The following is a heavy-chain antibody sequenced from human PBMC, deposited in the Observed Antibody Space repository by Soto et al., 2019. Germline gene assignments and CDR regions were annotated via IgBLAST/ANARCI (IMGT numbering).Heavy chain of an antibody. V-gene: IGHV3-15*01. D-gene: IGHD1-7*01. CDR2: IKSKTDGGTT. J-gene: IGHJ3*02. CDR3: TTLGTGTTEVNDAFDI. Sequence: GGSLRLSCAASGFTFSNAWMSWVRQAPGKGLEWVGRIKSKTDGGTTDYAAPVKGRFTISRDDSKNTLYLQMNSLKTEDTAVYYCTTLGTGTTEVNDAFDIWGQGTMVTVSS. CDR1: GFTFSNAW.